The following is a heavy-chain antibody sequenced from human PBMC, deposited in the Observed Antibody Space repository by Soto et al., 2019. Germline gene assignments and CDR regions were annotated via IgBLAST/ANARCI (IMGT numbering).Heavy chain of an antibody. Sequence: SETLSLTCSVSGYSVTSSDYYWAWIRQPPGKGLEWIGSMFYSGLTYYNPSLKSRVTLSVDTSKNQFSVRLNSVTAADTAVYYCAPLSVSLSAHYGIHVWGQGTTGTSP. D-gene: IGHD3-3*01. V-gene: IGHV4-39*01. CDR1: GYSVTSSDYY. CDR2: MFYSGLT. CDR3: APLSVSLSAHYGIHV. J-gene: IGHJ6*02.